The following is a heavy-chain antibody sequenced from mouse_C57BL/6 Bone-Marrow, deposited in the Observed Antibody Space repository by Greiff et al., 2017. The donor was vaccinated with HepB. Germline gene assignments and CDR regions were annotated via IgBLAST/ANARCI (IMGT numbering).Heavy chain of an antibody. V-gene: IGHV5-12*01. CDR2: ISNGGGST. CDR1: GFTFSDYY. Sequence: DVHLVESGGGLVQPGGSLKLSCAASGFTFSDYYMYWVRQTPEKRLEWVAYISNGGGSTYYPDTVKGRFTISRDNAKNTLYLQMSRLKSEDTAMYYCANYYGFAYWGQGTLVTVSA. D-gene: IGHD1-1*01. J-gene: IGHJ3*01. CDR3: ANYYGFAY.